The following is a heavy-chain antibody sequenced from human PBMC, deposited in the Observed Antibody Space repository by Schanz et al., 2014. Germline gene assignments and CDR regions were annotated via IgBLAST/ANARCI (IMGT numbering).Heavy chain of an antibody. CDR1: GFTFRDYY. CDR2: LSGSGGST. CDR3: ARGTDWNLHY. V-gene: IGHV3-11*04. Sequence: VQLVESGGGLVKPGGSLRLSCAASGFTFRDYYMSWIRQAPGKGLEWVSALSGSGGSTYYADSVKGRFTVSRDSGQNSLYLQMNSLRAGDTAVYYCARGTDWNLHYWGQGALVTVSS. J-gene: IGHJ4*02. D-gene: IGHD1-1*01.